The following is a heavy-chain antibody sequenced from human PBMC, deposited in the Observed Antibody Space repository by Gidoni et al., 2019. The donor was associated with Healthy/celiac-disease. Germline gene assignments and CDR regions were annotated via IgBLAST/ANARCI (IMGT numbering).Heavy chain of an antibody. J-gene: IGHJ4*02. CDR2: ISWNSGSI. Sequence: EVQLVESGGGLVQPGRSLRLSCAASGFTFDDYAMHWVRQAPGKGLEWVSGISWNSGSIGYADSVKGRFTISRDNAKNSLYLQMNSLRAEDTALYYCAKDIMYTAMAIDYWGQGTLVTVSS. CDR1: GFTFDDYA. CDR3: AKDIMYTAMAIDY. D-gene: IGHD5-18*01. V-gene: IGHV3-9*01.